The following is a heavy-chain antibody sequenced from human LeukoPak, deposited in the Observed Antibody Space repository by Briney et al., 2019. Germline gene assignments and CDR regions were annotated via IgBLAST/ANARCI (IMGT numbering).Heavy chain of an antibody. Sequence: GESLKISCQGSGYSFTSYWIGWVRQMPGKGLEWMGIIYPGDSDTRYSPSFQGQVTISADKSISIAYLQWSSLKASDTAMYYCARLRYCSSTSCYGEFDIWGQGTMVTVSS. CDR1: GYSFTSYW. CDR3: ARLRYCSSTSCYGEFDI. D-gene: IGHD2-2*01. V-gene: IGHV5-51*01. J-gene: IGHJ3*02. CDR2: IYPGDSDT.